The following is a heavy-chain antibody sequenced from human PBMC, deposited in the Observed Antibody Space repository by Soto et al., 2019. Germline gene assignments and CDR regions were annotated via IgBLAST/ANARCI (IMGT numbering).Heavy chain of an antibody. CDR2: ISTFHGSI. CDR1: GYTFTSHG. CDR3: ARFYSSGWPRGYFDY. J-gene: IGHJ4*02. Sequence: QVQLVQSGGEVKKPGASVKVSCKAAGYTFTSHGISWVRQAPRQGLEWMGWISTFHGSINYAQKFQGRVTMTTDTSTSTAYMELRSLRSDDTAVYYCARFYSSGWPRGYFDYWGQGTPVTVSA. D-gene: IGHD6-19*01. V-gene: IGHV1-18*01.